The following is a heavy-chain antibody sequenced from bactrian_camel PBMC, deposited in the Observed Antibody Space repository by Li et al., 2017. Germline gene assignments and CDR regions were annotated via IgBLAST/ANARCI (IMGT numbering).Heavy chain of an antibody. CDR1: GYTFGSYG. D-gene: IGHD6*01. CDR2: IHRNGVST. J-gene: IGHJ4*01. Sequence: VQLVESGGGLVQPGGSLRLSCAVSGYTFGSYGMTWVRQAPGKGLEWIASIHRNGVSTFYADSVKGRFTISRDVAKSTAYLQLNSLKTEDTAMYYCAGFRERARPGQGTQVTVS. V-gene: IGHV3S40*01.